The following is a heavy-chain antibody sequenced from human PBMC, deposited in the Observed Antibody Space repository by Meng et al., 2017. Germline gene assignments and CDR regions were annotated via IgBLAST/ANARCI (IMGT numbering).Heavy chain of an antibody. CDR2: ISYDGSNK. CDR1: GFTFSSYA. D-gene: IGHD3-16*01. Sequence: GESLKISCAASGFTFSSYAMHWVRQAPGKGLEWVAVISYDGSNKYYADSVKGRFTISRDNSKNTLYLQMNSLRAEDTAVYYCAKGSLIGPMLFGRVVYFDYWGQGTLVTVSS. V-gene: IGHV3-30*07. J-gene: IGHJ4*02. CDR3: AKGSLIGPMLFGRVVYFDY.